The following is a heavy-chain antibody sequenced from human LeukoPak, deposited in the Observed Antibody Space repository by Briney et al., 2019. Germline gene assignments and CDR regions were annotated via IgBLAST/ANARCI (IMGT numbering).Heavy chain of an antibody. D-gene: IGHD2-15*01. CDR1: GFSPSRYW. CDR2: SNIHRFSI. J-gene: IGHJ4*02. CDR3: GSHGYCSGGTCQCY. V-gene: IGHV3-74*01. Sequence: GGSLRLSCADSGFSPSRYWMRWVRHTPGKGLVWVSRSNIHRFSIRDGPSVKGRFTSARDNAKNTLYLQISSLRAEDTEVYYCGSHGYCSGGTCQCYCGLGTLGTVSS.